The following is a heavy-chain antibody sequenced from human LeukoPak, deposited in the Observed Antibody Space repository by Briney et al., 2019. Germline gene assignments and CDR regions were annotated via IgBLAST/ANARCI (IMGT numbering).Heavy chain of an antibody. V-gene: IGHV3-11*06. J-gene: IGHJ6*02. Sequence: GGSLRLSCAASGFTFSDYYMSWIRQAPGKGLEWVSYISSRSSYTKYADSVKGRLTISGDNAKNSLYLQMNSLRAEDTAVYYCARVLSSSWGAYYYYGMDVWGQGTTVTVSS. CDR2: ISSRSSYT. CDR3: ARVLSSSWGAYYYYGMDV. CDR1: GFTFSDYY. D-gene: IGHD6-13*01.